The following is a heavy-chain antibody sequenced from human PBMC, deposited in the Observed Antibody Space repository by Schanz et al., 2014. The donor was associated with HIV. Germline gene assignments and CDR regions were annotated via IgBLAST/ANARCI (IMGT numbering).Heavy chain of an antibody. D-gene: IGHD3-9*01. J-gene: IGHJ4*02. Sequence: VRLVESGGALVPPGGSLRLSCAASGFTFRNYWVTWVRQTPDKRLEWVANMNEDGSKKYYLDSVKGRFTISRDNANNSLFLQMNSLGGDDTAVDFGAREILGLPLVNYWGQGTLVTVSS. CDR3: AREILGLPLVNY. V-gene: IGHV3-7*01. CDR2: MNEDGSKK. CDR1: GFTFRNYW.